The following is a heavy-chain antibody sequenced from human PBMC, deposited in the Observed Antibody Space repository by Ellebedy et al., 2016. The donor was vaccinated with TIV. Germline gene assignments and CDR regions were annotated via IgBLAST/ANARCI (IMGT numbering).Heavy chain of an antibody. CDR1: GGTLSTYA. J-gene: IGHJ4*02. CDR3: AREGTSYSYGLRFDY. Sequence: AASVKVSCKASGGTLSTYAITWVRQAPGQGLEWMGGIIPIFNIPNYAQKFPGRVTITADKSTSTAYMELNSLTSEDTAVYYCAREGTSYSYGLRFDYWGQGTLVTVSS. CDR2: IIPIFNIP. D-gene: IGHD5-18*01. V-gene: IGHV1-69*10.